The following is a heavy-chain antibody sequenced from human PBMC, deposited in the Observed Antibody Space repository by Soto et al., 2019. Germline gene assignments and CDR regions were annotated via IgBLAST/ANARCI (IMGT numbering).Heavy chain of an antibody. D-gene: IGHD6-19*01. CDR1: GGSLSSYY. CDR2: LYYSGST. V-gene: IGHV4-59*08. Sequence: SETMSLTCTVSGGSLSSYYWSWIRQPPGKGLEWIGYLYYSGSTNYNPSLKSRVTISVDTSKNQFSLKMKSVTAADTAVYYCARQGSGWSLDYWGQGTLVTVSS. J-gene: IGHJ4*02. CDR3: ARQGSGWSLDY.